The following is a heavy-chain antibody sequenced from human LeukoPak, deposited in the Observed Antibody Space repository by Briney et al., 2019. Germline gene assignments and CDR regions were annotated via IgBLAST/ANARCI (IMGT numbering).Heavy chain of an antibody. V-gene: IGHV4-59*01. CDR1: GGSISSYY. D-gene: IGHD6-13*01. J-gene: IGHJ1*01. CDR2: IYYSGST. CDR3: ARHAGAAAAHSVFQH. Sequence: SETLSPTCTVSGGSISSYYWSWIRQPPGKGLEWIGYIYYSGSTNYNPSLKSRVTISVDTSKNQFSLKLSSVTAADTAVYYCARHAGAAAAHSVFQHWGQGTLVTVSS.